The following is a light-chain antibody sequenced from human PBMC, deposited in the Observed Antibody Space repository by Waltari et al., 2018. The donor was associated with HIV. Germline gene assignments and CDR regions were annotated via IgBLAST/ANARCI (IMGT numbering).Light chain of an antibody. CDR2: SDN. Sequence: QSVLTPPPSASEPRGQRATLSGSGTSPNSGSIAVNWLQPLSGTAPRLLIHSDNQRPSGVPDRVSGSKSGTSASLAITGLQSEDEAVYYCASWDDSLSALLFGGGTRLTVL. CDR1: SPNSGSIA. CDR3: ASWDDSLSALL. J-gene: IGLJ2*01. V-gene: IGLV1-44*01.